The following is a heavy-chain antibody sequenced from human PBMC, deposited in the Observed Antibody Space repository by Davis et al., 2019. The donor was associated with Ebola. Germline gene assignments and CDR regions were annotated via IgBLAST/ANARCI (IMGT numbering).Heavy chain of an antibody. D-gene: IGHD1-26*01. V-gene: IGHV3-33*01. CDR2: IWYDGSNK. J-gene: IGHJ4*02. CDR3: ARERELFDC. Sequence: GESLKISCAASAFTFSSYGMHWVRQAPGKGLEWVAVIWYDGSNKYYADSVKGRFTISRDNSKNTLYLQMNSLRAEDTAVYYCARERELFDCWGQGTLVTVSS. CDR1: AFTFSSYG.